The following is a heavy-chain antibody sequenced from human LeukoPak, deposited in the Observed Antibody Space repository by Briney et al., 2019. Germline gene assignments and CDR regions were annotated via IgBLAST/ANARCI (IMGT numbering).Heavy chain of an antibody. Sequence: QAGGSLRLSCAASGFTFSSYEMNWVRQAPGKGLEWVSYISSSGSTIYYADSVKGRFTISRDNAKNSLYLQMNSLRAEDTAAYYCARTNYDSSGRGVFDYWGQGTLVTVSS. CDR1: GFTFSSYE. V-gene: IGHV3-48*03. CDR3: ARTNYDSSGRGVFDY. CDR2: ISSSGSTI. D-gene: IGHD3-22*01. J-gene: IGHJ4*02.